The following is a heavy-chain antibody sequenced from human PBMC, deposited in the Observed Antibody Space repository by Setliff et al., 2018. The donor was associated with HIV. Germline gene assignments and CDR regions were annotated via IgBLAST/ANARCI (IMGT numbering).Heavy chain of an antibody. CDR3: ARDILTGYYMFSEVHDAFDM. V-gene: IGHV4-59*01. CDR1: SDSISSSY. CDR2: VHHSGST. J-gene: IGHJ3*02. D-gene: IGHD3-9*01. Sequence: SETLSLTCTVSSDSISSSYWTWIRQPPGQGLEWIGYVHHSGSTKYNASLRSRVTMSVDTSKNLFSLTLRSVTAADTAVYYCARDILTGYYMFSEVHDAFDMWDQGTMVTVSS.